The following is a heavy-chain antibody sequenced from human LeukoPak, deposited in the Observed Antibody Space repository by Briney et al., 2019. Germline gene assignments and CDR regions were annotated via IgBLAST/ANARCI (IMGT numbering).Heavy chain of an antibody. CDR1: VYTFINNY. J-gene: IGHJ4*02. Sequence: GASVKVSCKASVYTFINNYFHWVRQVPGQGLEWMGLIHPSGQSTIYAQNFRGRLTMTRDTSTGTLYMELSPVTSEYPAMYYCARDGGHYGDKHYWGQGPMVLVPS. CDR2: IHPSGQST. D-gene: IGHD4-17*01. CDR3: ARDGGHYGDKHY. V-gene: IGHV1-46*01.